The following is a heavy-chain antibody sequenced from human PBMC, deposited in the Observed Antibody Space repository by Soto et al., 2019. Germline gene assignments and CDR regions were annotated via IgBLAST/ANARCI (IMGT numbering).Heavy chain of an antibody. J-gene: IGHJ5*02. CDR3: TGSSQGWFDP. CDR2: IRSKANSYAT. D-gene: IGHD6-6*01. CDR1: GFTFSGSA. Sequence: EVQLVESGGGLVQPGGSLKLSCAASGFTFSGSAMHWVRQASGKGPEWVGRIRSKANSYATAYAASVKGRFTISRDDSKNTAYLQMNSLKTEDTAVYYCTGSSQGWFDPWGQGTLVTVSS. V-gene: IGHV3-73*01.